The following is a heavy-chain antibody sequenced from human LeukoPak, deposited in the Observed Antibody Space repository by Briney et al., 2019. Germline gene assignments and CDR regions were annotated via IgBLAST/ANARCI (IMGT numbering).Heavy chain of an antibody. CDR1: GFTFSSYS. V-gene: IGHV3-21*01. CDR2: ISSSSSYI. D-gene: IGHD3-22*01. J-gene: IGHJ4*02. Sequence: PGGSLRLSCAASGFTFSSYSMNWVRQAPGKGLEWVSSISSSSSYIYYADSVKGRFTISRDNAKNSLYLQMNSLRAEDTAVYYCARDPLSGYDSRVKIYYFDYWGQGTLVAVSS. CDR3: ARDPLSGYDSRVKIYYFDY.